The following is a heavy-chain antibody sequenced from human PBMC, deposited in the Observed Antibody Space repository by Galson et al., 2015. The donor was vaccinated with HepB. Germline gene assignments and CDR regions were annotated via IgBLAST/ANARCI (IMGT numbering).Heavy chain of an antibody. CDR1: GDTLSSYS. Sequence: SVKVSCKASGDTLSSYSIIWVRQAPGQGLEWMGRIIPMFGTTNYAQKFQGRVTITADKSTSTAYVELSSLRSEDTAVYYCARANAHYDRDSAMDVWGQGTTVTVSS. V-gene: IGHV1-69*08. CDR2: IIPMFGTT. J-gene: IGHJ6*02. CDR3: ARANAHYDRDSAMDV. D-gene: IGHD3-22*01.